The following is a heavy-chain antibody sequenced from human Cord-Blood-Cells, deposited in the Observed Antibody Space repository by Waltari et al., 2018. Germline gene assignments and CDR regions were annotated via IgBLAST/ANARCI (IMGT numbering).Heavy chain of an antibody. CDR3: ARDRSGLWPRQLRYYFDY. Sequence: STYYNPSLKSRVTISVDTSKNQFSLKLSSVTAADTAVYYCARDRSGLWPRQLRYYFDYWGQGTLVTVSS. V-gene: IGHV4-31*02. J-gene: IGHJ4*02. CDR2: ST. D-gene: IGHD3-10*01.